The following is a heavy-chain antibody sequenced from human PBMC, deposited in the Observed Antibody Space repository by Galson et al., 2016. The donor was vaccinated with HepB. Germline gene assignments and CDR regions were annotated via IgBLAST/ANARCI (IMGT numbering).Heavy chain of an antibody. CDR3: ARDLEVVAGHGMGV. Sequence: SCKASGGTFMNYATNWVRQAPGQGLEWMGRMIPVFGTANYAQKFQGRITITADESTITVYMELSSLRSEDTAVYYCARDLEVVAGHGMGVWGQGTTVTVSS. V-gene: IGHV1-69*01. D-gene: IGHD6-19*01. J-gene: IGHJ6*02. CDR1: GGTFMNYA. CDR2: MIPVFGTA.